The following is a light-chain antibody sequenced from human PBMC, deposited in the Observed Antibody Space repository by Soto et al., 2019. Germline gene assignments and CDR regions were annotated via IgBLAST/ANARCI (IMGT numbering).Light chain of an antibody. V-gene: IGKV3-20*01. J-gene: IGKJ4*01. Sequence: EIVLTQSPGTLSLSPGERATLSCRASQSVSSNSLAWYQQKPGQAPRLLIYGASSRAIGIPDRFSGSGSGTDFSLIINGLEPEDFAVYFCQQYGSSHLTFGGGTKVDIK. CDR1: QSVSSNS. CDR2: GAS. CDR3: QQYGSSHLT.